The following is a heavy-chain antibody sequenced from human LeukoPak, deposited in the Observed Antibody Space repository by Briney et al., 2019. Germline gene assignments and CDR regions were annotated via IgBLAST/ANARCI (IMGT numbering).Heavy chain of an antibody. Sequence: HSGGSLRLSCAASGFTFSSYAMSWVRQAPGKGLEWVDNIKKDGSEKNYVDSVKGRFTISRDNAKTSLYLQMNSLRAEDTAVYYCARSLWPEDYWGQGTLVTVSS. CDR3: ARSLWPEDY. D-gene: IGHD5-18*01. CDR1: GFTFSSYA. V-gene: IGHV3-7*01. CDR2: IKKDGSEK. J-gene: IGHJ4*02.